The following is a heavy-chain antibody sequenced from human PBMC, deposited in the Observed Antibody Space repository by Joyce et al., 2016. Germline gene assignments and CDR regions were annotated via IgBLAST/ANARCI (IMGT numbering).Heavy chain of an antibody. D-gene: IGHD3-10*01. Sequence: QVQLQESGPGLVKPSETLSLTCTVSGVPFTTFYWNWGGQPAGKGLEWIGHIYYSGSTNYNPSLKSRLTISVDTSKSQFSLKLTSLTAADTAVYYCAGGSGDYWGQGTLVTVSS. CDR2: IYYSGST. CDR3: AGGSGDY. J-gene: IGHJ4*02. V-gene: IGHV4-59*01. CDR1: GVPFTTFY.